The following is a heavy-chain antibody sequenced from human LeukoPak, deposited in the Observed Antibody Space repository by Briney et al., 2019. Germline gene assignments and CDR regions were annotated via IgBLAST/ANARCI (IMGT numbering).Heavy chain of an antibody. V-gene: IGHV4-34*01. Sequence: SETLSLTCAVYGVSLRGYYWSWIRQSPEKGLEWIGEVNHEGDSIYSPSLKSRLTLSVDMSKNQFSLNLRSVSAADTAVYFCARGSNYVSDYYFDVWGKGTTVIVSS. CDR3: ARGSNYVSDYYFDV. J-gene: IGHJ6*03. CDR2: VNHEGDS. D-gene: IGHD4-11*01. CDR1: GVSLRGYY.